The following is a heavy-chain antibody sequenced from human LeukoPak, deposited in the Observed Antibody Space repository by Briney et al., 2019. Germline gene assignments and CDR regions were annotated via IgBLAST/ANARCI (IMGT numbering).Heavy chain of an antibody. CDR1: GGSISSGGYS. CDR2: IYHSGST. V-gene: IGHV4-30-2*01. CDR3: ARDRRKGYFDL. Sequence: SQTLSLTCAVSGGSISSGGYSWSWLRQPPGKGLEWIGYIYHSGSTYYNPSLKSRVTISVDRSKNQFSLKLSSVTAADTAVYYCARDRRKGYFDLWGRGTLVTVSS. J-gene: IGHJ2*01.